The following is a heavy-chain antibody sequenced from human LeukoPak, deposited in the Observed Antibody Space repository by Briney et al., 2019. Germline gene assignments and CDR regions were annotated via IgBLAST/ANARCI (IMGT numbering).Heavy chain of an antibody. V-gene: IGHV3-9*01. Sequence: GRSLRLSCAASGFTFDDYAMHWVRQAPGKGLEWVSGISWNSGSIGYADSVKGRFTISRDNAKNSLYLQMNSLRAEDTALYYCAKDGAKYYDFWSGYYPYYYYYGMDVWGQGTTVTASS. CDR2: ISWNSGSI. CDR3: AKDGAKYYDFWSGYYPYYYYYGMDV. D-gene: IGHD3-3*01. CDR1: GFTFDDYA. J-gene: IGHJ6*02.